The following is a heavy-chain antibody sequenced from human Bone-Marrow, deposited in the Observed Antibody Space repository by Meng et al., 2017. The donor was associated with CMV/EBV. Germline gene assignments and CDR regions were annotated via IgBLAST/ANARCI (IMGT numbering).Heavy chain of an antibody. D-gene: IGHD3-22*01. Sequence: GESLKISCAASGFTFNNFWMSWVRQIPGEGLEWVANIKQDGSEKYYVDPVKGRFTISRDNAKNSLYLQMNSLRAEDTAVYYCATYYYDSSGYYLTDKNDYWGQGTLVTVSS. V-gene: IGHV3-7*01. CDR3: ATYYYDSSGYYLTDKNDY. CDR1: GFTFNNFW. J-gene: IGHJ4*02. CDR2: IKQDGSEK.